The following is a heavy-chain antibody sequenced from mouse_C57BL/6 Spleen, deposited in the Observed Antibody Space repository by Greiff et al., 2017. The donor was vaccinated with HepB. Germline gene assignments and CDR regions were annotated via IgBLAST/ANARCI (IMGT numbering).Heavy chain of an antibody. CDR3: ARLPLITTVVATDY. CDR1: GYTFTSYW. D-gene: IGHD1-1*01. Sequence: QVQLQQPGAELVKPGASVKLSCKASGYTFTSYWMHWVKQRPGQGLEWIGMIHPNSGSTNYNEKFKSKATLTVDKSSSTAYMQLSSLTSEDSAVYYCARLPLITTVVATDYWGQGTTLTVSS. J-gene: IGHJ2*01. V-gene: IGHV1-64*01. CDR2: IHPNSGST.